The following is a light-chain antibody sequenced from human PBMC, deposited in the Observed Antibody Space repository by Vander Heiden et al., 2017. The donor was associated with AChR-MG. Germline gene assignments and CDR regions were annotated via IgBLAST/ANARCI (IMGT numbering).Light chain of an antibody. CDR3: QQPPGA. J-gene: IGKJ3*01. CDR2: DAS. Sequence: DIQLTQSPSSLSASVGDRVTITCRASQGIKNYLAWFQQKPGKAPKVLIYDASTLHSGVPSRFSSSGSGTEFSLTISSLQPEDSATYFCQQPPGAFGPGTKVDIK. V-gene: IGKV1-9*01. CDR1: QGIKNY.